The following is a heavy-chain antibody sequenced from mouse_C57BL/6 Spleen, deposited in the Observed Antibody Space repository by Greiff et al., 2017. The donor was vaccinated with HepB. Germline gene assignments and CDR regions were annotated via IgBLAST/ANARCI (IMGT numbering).Heavy chain of an antibody. CDR3: ARLVYSSWFAY. D-gene: IGHD2-12*01. CDR2: IYPRDGST. V-gene: IGHV1-85*01. Sequence: QVQLKESGPELVKPGASVKLSCKASGYTFTSYDINWVKQRPGQGLEWIGWIYPRDGSTKYNEKFKGKATLTVDTSSSTAYMELHSLTSEDSAVYFCARLVYSSWFAYWGQGTLVTVSA. J-gene: IGHJ3*01. CDR1: GYTFTSYD.